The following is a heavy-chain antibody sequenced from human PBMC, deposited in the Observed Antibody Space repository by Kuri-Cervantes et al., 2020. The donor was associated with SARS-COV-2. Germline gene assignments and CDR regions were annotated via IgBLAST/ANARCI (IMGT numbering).Heavy chain of an antibody. V-gene: IGHV4-39*07. J-gene: IGHJ6*02. CDR1: GGSISSSSYY. Sequence: SETLSLTCTVSGGSISSSSYYWSWIRQPPGKGLEWIGEINHSGSTNYNPSLKSRVTISVDTSKNQFSLKLSSVTAAGTAVYYCSRPYYGMDVWGQGTTVTVSS. CDR3: SRPYYGMDV. CDR2: INHSGST.